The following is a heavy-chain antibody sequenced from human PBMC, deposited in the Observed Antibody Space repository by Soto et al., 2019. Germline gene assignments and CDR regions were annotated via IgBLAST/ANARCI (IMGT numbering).Heavy chain of an antibody. Sequence: GGSLRLSCAASGFSFTTYVMHWVHQAPGKGLEWVAVISHDGSYKYYGDAVKGRFTISRDTSKNAVYLEMNSLRPEDTAVYYCAKGLLAIVGTTLPRDAFNIWGQGTMVTVSS. J-gene: IGHJ3*02. CDR2: ISHDGSYK. CDR1: GFSFTTYV. D-gene: IGHD1-26*01. CDR3: AKGLLAIVGTTLPRDAFNI. V-gene: IGHV3-30*18.